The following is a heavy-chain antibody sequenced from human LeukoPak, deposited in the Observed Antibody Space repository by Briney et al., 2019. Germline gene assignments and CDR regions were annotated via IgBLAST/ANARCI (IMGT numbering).Heavy chain of an antibody. CDR2: ISSDGTTT. Sequence: GGSLRLSCVASGFTFSNHWMHWVRQAPGKGLVWISRISSDGTTTNYADSVKGRVTISRDNAKNMLYLQMNSPRVEDTAVYYCVATYLYAMDVWGKGTTVTVSS. V-gene: IGHV3-74*01. CDR1: GFTFSNHW. CDR3: VATYLYAMDV. D-gene: IGHD2-2*02. J-gene: IGHJ6*04.